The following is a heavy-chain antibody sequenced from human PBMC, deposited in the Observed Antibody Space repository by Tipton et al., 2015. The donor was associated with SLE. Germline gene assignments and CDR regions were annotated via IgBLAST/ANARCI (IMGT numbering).Heavy chain of an antibody. CDR3: ARRGSSDY. V-gene: IGHV5-51*03. CDR2: IYPSDSDT. D-gene: IGHD3-10*01. J-gene: IGHJ4*02. CDR1: GYSFTTYW. Sequence: QSGAEVKEPGDSLKISCRGSGYSFTTYWIAWVRQIPGNGLEGMGIIYPSDSDTRYNPAFQGQVTMSADKSINTAYLQWSSLKSSDTAMYYCARRGSSDYWGQGTLVTVSS.